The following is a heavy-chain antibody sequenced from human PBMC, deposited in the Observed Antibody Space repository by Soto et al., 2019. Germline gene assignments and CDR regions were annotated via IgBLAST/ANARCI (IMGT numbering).Heavy chain of an antibody. J-gene: IGHJ1*01. CDR3: ANFYGDYAGGEFFQH. V-gene: IGHV3-23*01. CDR1: GLTFSSNA. CDR2: TTGSGRTT. Sequence: EVQLLESGGGLVQPGGSLRLSCASSGLTFSSNAMNWVRQAPGKGLEWLSATTGSGRTTYYADSVKGRCTISRDNHKNTLYLQMHSLRAEDTALYYCANFYGDYAGGEFFQHWGQGTLVNVSS. D-gene: IGHD4-17*01.